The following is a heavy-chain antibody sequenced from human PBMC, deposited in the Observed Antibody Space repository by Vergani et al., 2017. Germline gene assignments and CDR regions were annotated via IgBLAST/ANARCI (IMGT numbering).Heavy chain of an antibody. CDR3: TASITIFGVVIIPSDY. J-gene: IGHJ4*02. Sequence: EVQLVESGGGLVKPGGSLRLSCAASGFTFSNAWMSWVRQAPGKGLEWVGRIKSKTDGGTTDYAAPVKGRFTISRDDSKNTLYLQMNSLKTEDTDVYYCTASITIFGVVIIPSDYWGQGTLVTVSS. V-gene: IGHV3-15*01. CDR1: GFTFSNAW. CDR2: IKSKTDGGTT. D-gene: IGHD3-3*01.